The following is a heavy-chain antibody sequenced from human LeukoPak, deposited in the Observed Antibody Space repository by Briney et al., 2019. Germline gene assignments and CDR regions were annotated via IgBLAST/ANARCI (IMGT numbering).Heavy chain of an antibody. J-gene: IGHJ3*02. CDR1: GGSISTHF. CDR3: ARSDIVVVPAATYAFDI. V-gene: IGHV4-4*07. D-gene: IGHD2-2*01. CDR2: VYPDGGP. Sequence: SETLSLTCTVSGGSISTHFWSWVRQTAGQGLEWIGRVYPDGGPNYNPSLESRVTMSRDTSKNQFSLKLSSVTAADTAVYYCARSDIVVVPAATYAFDIWGQGTMVTVSS.